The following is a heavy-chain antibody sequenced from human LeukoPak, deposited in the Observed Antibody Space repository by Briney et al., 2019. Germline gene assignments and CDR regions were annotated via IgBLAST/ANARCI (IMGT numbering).Heavy chain of an antibody. V-gene: IGHV4-34*01. CDR1: GGSFSGYY. CDR3: AGREPRYGMDV. J-gene: IGHJ6*02. Sequence: PSETLSLTCAVYGGSFSGYYWSWIRQPPGKGLEWIGEINHSGSTNYNPSLKSRVTISVDTSKNQFSLKLSSVTAADTAVYYCAGREPRYGMDVWGQGTTVTVSS. CDR2: INHSGST.